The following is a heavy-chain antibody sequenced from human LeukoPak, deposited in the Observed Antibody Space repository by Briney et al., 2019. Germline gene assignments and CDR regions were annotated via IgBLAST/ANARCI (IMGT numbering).Heavy chain of an antibody. CDR2: ISGSGGST. Sequence: PGGSLRLSCAASGFTFNNYAMSWVRQAPGKGLEWVSAISGSGGSTYYADSVKGRFTISRDNSKNTLYLQMNSLRAEDTAVYYCAKGVYYYDSSGYSYYFDYWGQGTLVTVSS. CDR3: AKGVYYYDSSGYSYYFDY. J-gene: IGHJ4*02. CDR1: GFTFNNYA. V-gene: IGHV3-23*01. D-gene: IGHD3-22*01.